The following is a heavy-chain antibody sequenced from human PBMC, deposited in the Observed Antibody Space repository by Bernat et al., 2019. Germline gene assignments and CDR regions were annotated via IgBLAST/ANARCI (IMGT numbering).Heavy chain of an antibody. CDR2: IIPIFGTA. CDR3: AGGGVTVTKYSYYYYFMDV. J-gene: IGHJ6*03. V-gene: IGHV1-69*01. CDR1: GGTFSSYA. Sequence: QVQLVQSGAEVKKPGSSVKVSCKASGGTFSSYAISWVRQAPGQGLEWMGGIIPIFGTANYAQKFQGRVKVTAVESTGTAYMGLSRLRSEDTAVYYCAGGGVTVTKYSYYYYFMDVWGKGTTVTVSS. D-gene: IGHD4-17*01.